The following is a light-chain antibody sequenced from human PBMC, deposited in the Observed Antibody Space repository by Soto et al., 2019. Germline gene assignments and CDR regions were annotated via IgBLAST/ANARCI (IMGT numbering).Light chain of an antibody. CDR1: QSVSSY. V-gene: IGKV3-11*01. CDR2: DAF. J-gene: IGKJ4*01. Sequence: EIVLTQSPATLSLSPGERATLSCRASQSVSSYLAWYQQKPGKAPRLLIHDAFNRATGIPARFSGSGSGTDFTLTISSLEPEDFAVYYCQQRSSWPLTFGGGTKVEIK. CDR3: QQRSSWPLT.